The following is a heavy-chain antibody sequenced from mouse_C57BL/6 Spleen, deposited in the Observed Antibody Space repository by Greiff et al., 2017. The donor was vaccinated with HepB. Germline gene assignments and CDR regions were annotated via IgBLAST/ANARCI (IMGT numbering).Heavy chain of an antibody. CDR1: GYTFTDYY. Sequence: EVQLQQSGPELVKPGASVKISCKASGYTFTDYYMNWVKQSHGKSLEWIGDINPNNGGTSYNQKFKGKATLTVDKSSSTAYMELRSLTSEDSAVYYCAREGYYEDAMDYWGQGTSVTVSS. V-gene: IGHV1-26*01. D-gene: IGHD2-3*01. J-gene: IGHJ4*01. CDR2: INPNNGGT. CDR3: AREGYYEDAMDY.